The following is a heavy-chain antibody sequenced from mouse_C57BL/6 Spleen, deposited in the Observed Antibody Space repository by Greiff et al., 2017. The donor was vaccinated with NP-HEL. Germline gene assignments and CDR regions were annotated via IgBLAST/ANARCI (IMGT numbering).Heavy chain of an antibody. J-gene: IGHJ2*01. CDR2: IDPSDSYT. CDR3: ARSGHWDYFDY. Sequence: QVQLQQPGAELVMPGASVKLSCKASGYTFTSYWMHWVKQRPGQGLEWIGEIDPSDSYTNYNQKFKGKSTLTVDKSSSTAYMQLSSLTSEDSAVYYCARSGHWDYFDYWGQGTTLTVSS. V-gene: IGHV1-69*01. D-gene: IGHD3-1*01. CDR1: GYTFTSYW.